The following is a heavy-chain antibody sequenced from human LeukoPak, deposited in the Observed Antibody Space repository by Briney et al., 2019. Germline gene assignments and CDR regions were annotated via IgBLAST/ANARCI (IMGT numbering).Heavy chain of an antibody. D-gene: IGHD6-13*01. V-gene: IGHV3-7*04. CDR3: ARDLWYSSSWYVPGFDY. Sequence: GGSLRLSCAASGFTFSIYGMSWVRQAPGKGLEWVANRKQDGSEKYYVDSVKGRFTISRDNAKKPLYLQMNSLRVEDTAVYYCARDLWYSSSWYVPGFDYWGQGILVTVSS. CDR1: GFTFSIYG. J-gene: IGHJ4*02. CDR2: RKQDGSEK.